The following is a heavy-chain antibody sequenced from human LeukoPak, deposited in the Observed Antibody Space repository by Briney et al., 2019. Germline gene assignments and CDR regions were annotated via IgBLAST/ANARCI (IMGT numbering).Heavy chain of an antibody. V-gene: IGHV4-59*01. Sequence: SETLSLTCTVSDGSISSYYWTWFRQPPGKGLEWIGHIYYTGTTHYNPSLQSRVSISIDTSKNQFSLKLRSVTAVDTAVYYCAGWGHFDTSGYFVADYWGQGTLITVSS. J-gene: IGHJ4*02. D-gene: IGHD3-22*01. CDR1: DGSISSYY. CDR3: AGWGHFDTSGYFVADY. CDR2: IYYTGTT.